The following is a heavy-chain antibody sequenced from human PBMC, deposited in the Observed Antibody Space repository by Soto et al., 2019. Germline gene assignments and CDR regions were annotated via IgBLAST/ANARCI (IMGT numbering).Heavy chain of an antibody. V-gene: IGHV1-18*01. CDR3: ARDGPDIVATIRSFYYYYGMDV. J-gene: IGHJ6*02. Sequence: QVQLVQSGAEVKKPGASVKVSCKAPGYTFTSYGISWGRQAPGQGLEWRGWISAYNGNTNYAQRLQGRVTMTTDTSTSTAYMELRSLRSDDTAVYYCARDGPDIVATIRSFYYYYGMDVWGQGTTVTVSS. CDR2: ISAYNGNT. D-gene: IGHD5-12*01. CDR1: GYTFTSYG.